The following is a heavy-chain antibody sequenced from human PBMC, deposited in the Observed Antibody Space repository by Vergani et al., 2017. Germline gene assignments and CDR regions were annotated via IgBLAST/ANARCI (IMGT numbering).Heavy chain of an antibody. Sequence: QVQLQESGPGLVKPSQTLSLTCTVSGGSISSGDYYWSWIRQPPGKGLEWIGYIYYSGSTNYNPSLKSRVTISVDTSKNQFSLKLSSVTAADTAVYYCAREAYSGSYYYYYGMDVWGQGTTVTVSS. D-gene: IGHD1-26*01. CDR3: AREAYSGSYYYYYGMDV. CDR2: IYYSGST. J-gene: IGHJ6*02. CDR1: GGSISSGDYY. V-gene: IGHV4-30-4*08.